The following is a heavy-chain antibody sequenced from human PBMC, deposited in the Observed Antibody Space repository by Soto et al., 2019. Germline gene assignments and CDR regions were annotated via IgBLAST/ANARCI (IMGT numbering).Heavy chain of an antibody. CDR1: GFTVNSYA. CDR3: AKALRFTFTTGYFMDV. V-gene: IGHV3-23*01. Sequence: EVQLLESGGRLVQPGGSLRLSCAASGFTVNSYAMSWVRQAPRKGLEWVSIISGSGSTYSADSVKGRFTISRDSSKNTVYLQMNSLIAEDTAVYYCAKALRFTFTTGYFMDVWGRGTTVTVSS. J-gene: IGHJ6*03. D-gene: IGHD3-16*01. CDR2: ISGSGST.